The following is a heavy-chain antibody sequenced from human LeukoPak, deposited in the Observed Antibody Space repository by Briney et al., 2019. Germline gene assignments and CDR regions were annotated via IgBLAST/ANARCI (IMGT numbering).Heavy chain of an antibody. CDR3: AKDAQRGFDYSNSLEY. V-gene: IGHV3-33*06. CDR1: GFSFSHYG. Sequence: GGSLRLSCVASGFSFSHYGMHWVRQAPGKGLEWVAVIWNDGSNRYYADSVKGRFTISRDNSKNTVYLQMNSLRAADTSVYYWAKDAQRGFDYSNSLEYWGQGTLVTVSS. J-gene: IGHJ4*02. D-gene: IGHD4-11*01. CDR2: IWNDGSNR.